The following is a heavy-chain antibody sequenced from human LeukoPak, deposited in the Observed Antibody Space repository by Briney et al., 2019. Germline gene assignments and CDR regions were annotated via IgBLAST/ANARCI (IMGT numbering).Heavy chain of an antibody. D-gene: IGHD6-13*01. CDR1: GITFTTYG. CDR3: ARDLYSSSLDY. J-gene: IGHJ4*02. CDR2: IWHDESDK. V-gene: IGHV3-33*01. Sequence: GGSLRLSCAASGITFTTYGMHWVRQAPGKGLEWVAVIWHDESDKYYTDSVKGRFTISRDISKNTLYLQMNSLRAEDTAVYYCARDLYSSSLDYWGQGTLVTVSS.